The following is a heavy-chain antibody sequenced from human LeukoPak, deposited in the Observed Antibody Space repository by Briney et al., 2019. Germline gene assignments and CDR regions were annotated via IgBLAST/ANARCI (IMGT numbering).Heavy chain of an antibody. CDR1: GFTFNNYA. V-gene: IGHV3-23*01. Sequence: GGSLRLSCAASGFTFNNYAMSWVRQAPGVGLEWVSTISGSGGSTYYADSVKGRFTISRDNAKNSLYLQMNSLRAEDTAVYYCARVATDSMPSDYWGQGTLVTVSS. CDR2: ISGSGGST. J-gene: IGHJ4*02. CDR3: ARVATDSMPSDY. D-gene: IGHD5-12*01.